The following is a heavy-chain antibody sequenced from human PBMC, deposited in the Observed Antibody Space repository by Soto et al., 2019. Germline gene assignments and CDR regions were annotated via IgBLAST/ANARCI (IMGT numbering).Heavy chain of an antibody. V-gene: IGHV1-18*04. CDR2: ISGKTGKT. J-gene: IGHJ6*02. CDR3: ARVPREIILVGMDV. D-gene: IGHD2-2*01. Sequence: QVQLVQSGPEVEKPGASVKVSCKASGYTFTSYGISWVRQAPGQGLEWMGWISGKTGKTNYAQKFQGRVTISTDTSTSTAYMELRSLRSDDTAVYYSARVPREIILVGMDVWGQGTTVTVSS. CDR1: GYTFTSYG.